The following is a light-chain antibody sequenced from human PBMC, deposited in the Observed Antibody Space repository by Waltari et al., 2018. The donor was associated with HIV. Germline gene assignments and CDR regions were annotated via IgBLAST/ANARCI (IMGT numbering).Light chain of an antibody. V-gene: IGLV1-47*01. CDR1: SSNIGSSY. Sequence: QSVLTQPPSASGTPGQRVTISCSGCSSNIGSSYVYWYQQLPGTAPKLLIYRNNQRPSGVPDRFSGSKSGTSGSLAISGLRSEDEADYFCAAWSGSLSGVVFGGGTKLTVL. J-gene: IGLJ2*01. CDR3: AAWSGSLSGVV. CDR2: RNN.